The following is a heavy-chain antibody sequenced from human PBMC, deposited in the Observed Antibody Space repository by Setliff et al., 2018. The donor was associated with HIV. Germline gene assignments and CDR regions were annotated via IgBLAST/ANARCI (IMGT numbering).Heavy chain of an antibody. CDR2: TNKDEKEK. J-gene: IGHJ4*02. CDR3: ARDGSALDY. V-gene: IGHV3-7*03. D-gene: IGHD3-10*01. Sequence: GSLRLSCAASGFVFNNYWMSWVRQAPGKGLEWVANTNKDEKEKYYVDSVKGRFTISRDNARNSLYLQMNSLRAEDTAVYYCARDGSALDYWGQGTLVTVSS. CDR1: GFVFNNYW.